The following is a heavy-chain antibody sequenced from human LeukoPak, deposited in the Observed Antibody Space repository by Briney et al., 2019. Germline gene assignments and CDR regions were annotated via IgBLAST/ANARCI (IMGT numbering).Heavy chain of an antibody. Sequence: PSETLSLTCTVSGGSISSSSYYWGWIRQPPGKGLEWIGSIYHSGSTNYNPSLKSRVTISVDKSKNQFSLKLSSVTAADTAVYYCARDKSAAGAFDIWGQGTMVTVSS. CDR3: ARDKSAAGAFDI. CDR2: IYHSGST. D-gene: IGHD6-25*01. J-gene: IGHJ3*02. CDR1: GGSISSSSYY. V-gene: IGHV4-39*07.